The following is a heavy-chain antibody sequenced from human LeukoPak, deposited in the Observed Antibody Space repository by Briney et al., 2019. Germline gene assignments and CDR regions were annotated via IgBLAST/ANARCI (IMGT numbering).Heavy chain of an antibody. V-gene: IGHV4-34*01. CDR3: ATTRGYSTNDAFDI. CDR2: INHSGST. Sequence: SETLSLTCAVYGGSFSGYYWSWIRQPPGKGLEWIGEINHSGSTNYNPSLKSRVTISVDTSKNQFSLKLSSVTAADTAVYYCATTRGYSTNDAFDIWGQGTRVTVSS. D-gene: IGHD5-18*01. J-gene: IGHJ3*02. CDR1: GGSFSGYY.